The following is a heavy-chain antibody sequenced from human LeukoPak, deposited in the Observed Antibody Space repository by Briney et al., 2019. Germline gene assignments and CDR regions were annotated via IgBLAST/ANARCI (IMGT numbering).Heavy chain of an antibody. J-gene: IGHJ4*02. CDR3: ARIDGEGSSWSPDMYFDY. D-gene: IGHD6-13*01. V-gene: IGHV4-39*01. Sequence: KPSETLSLTCTVSGGSISSSSYYWGWIRQPPGKGLEWIGSIYYSGSTYYNPSLKSRVTISVDTSKNQFSLKLSSVTAADTAVYYCARIDGEGSSWSPDMYFDYWGQGTLVTVSS. CDR2: IYYSGST. CDR1: GGSISSSSYY.